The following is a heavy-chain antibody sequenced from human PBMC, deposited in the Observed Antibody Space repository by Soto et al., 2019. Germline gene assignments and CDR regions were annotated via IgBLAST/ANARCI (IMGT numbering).Heavy chain of an antibody. V-gene: IGHV4-59*11. D-gene: IGHD3-22*01. J-gene: IGHJ5*02. CDR3: ARGVIQTYYYDSSGYYYDWFDP. CDR1: GNYISCHY. Sequence: SSNLSPKCSGAGNYISCHYWRWIWQPPGRRLEWIGYIYYSGSTNYNPSLKSRVTISVDTSKNQFSLKLSSVTAADTAVYYCARGVIQTYYYDSSGYYYDWFDPWGQGTLVTVSS. CDR2: IYYSGST.